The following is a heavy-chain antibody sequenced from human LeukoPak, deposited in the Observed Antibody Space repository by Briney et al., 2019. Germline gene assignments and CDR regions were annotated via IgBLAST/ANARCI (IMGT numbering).Heavy chain of an antibody. J-gene: IGHJ4*02. CDR3: ARHAASGGSGVDY. D-gene: IGHD3-10*01. V-gene: IGHV3-73*01. Sequence: GGSLRLSCAASGFTFSGSAMHWVRQASGKGLEWVGRIRSKANSYATAYAASVKGRFTISRDDSKNTAYLQMNSLKSEDTAVYYCARHAASGGSGVDYWGQGTLVTVSS. CDR2: IRSKANSYAT. CDR1: GFTFSGSA.